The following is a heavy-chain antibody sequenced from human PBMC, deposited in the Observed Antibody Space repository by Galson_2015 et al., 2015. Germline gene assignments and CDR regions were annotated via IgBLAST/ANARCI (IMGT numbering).Heavy chain of an antibody. CDR1: GFTFNRYS. Sequence: LRLSCAASGFTFNRYSMNWVRQAPGKGLEWVAYITSGSSTIYYADSVKGRFTISRDDAKNSLYLQMNSLRDEDTAVYYCARSYYGTGNLFDYWGQGSLVTVSS. CDR3: ARSYYGTGNLFDY. D-gene: IGHD3-10*01. V-gene: IGHV3-48*02. CDR2: ITSGSSTI. J-gene: IGHJ4*02.